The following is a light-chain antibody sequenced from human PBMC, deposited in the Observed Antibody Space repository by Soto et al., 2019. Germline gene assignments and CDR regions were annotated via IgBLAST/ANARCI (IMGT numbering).Light chain of an antibody. CDR2: DAS. V-gene: IGKV3-11*01. J-gene: IGKJ5*01. CDR3: QQRSNWPSIT. Sequence: ELVMTQSPATLSVSPGARATLSCRASQSVSTYLAWYQQKPGQAPRLLMHDASNRATGIPVRFSGSVAGTDFTLTISSLEPEDSAVYYCQQRSNWPSITFGQGTRLEI. CDR1: QSVSTY.